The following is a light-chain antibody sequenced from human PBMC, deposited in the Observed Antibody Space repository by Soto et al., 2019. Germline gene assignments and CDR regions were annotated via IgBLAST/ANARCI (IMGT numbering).Light chain of an antibody. V-gene: IGKV3-11*01. CDR1: QSVSSY. CDR2: DAS. J-gene: IGKJ2*01. Sequence: EIVLTQSPATLSLSPGXRATLSCRASQSVSSYLAWYQQKPGQAPRLLIYDASNRATGIPARFSGSGSGTDFTLTISSLEPEDFAVYYCQQRSNWPRYTFGQGTKV. CDR3: QQRSNWPRYT.